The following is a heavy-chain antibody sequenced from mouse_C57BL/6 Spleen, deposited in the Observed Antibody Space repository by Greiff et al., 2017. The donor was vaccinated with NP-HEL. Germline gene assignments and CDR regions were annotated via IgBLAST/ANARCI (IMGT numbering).Heavy chain of an antibody. Sequence: EVQLVESGGDLVKPGGSLKLSCAASGFTFSSYGMSWVRQTPDKRLEWVATISSGGSYTYYPDSVKGRFTISRDNAKNTLYLQMSSLKSEDTAMYYCARRGGYYYGSRGYYFDYWGQGTTLTVSS. CDR2: ISSGGSYT. D-gene: IGHD1-1*01. CDR1: GFTFSSYG. CDR3: ARRGGYYYGSRGYYFDY. V-gene: IGHV5-6*01. J-gene: IGHJ2*01.